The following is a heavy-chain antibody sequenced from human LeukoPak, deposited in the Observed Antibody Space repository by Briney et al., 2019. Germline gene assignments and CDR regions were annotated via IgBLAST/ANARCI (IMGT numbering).Heavy chain of an antibody. Sequence: GGSLGLSCAASGFTFDDYAMHWVRQAPGKGLEWVSGISWNSGSIGYADSVKGRFTISRDNAKNSLYLQMNSLRAEDTALYYCAKPKRGYSGYGYFDYWGQGTLVTVSS. CDR3: AKPKRGYSGYGYFDY. CDR1: GFTFDDYA. CDR2: ISWNSGSI. J-gene: IGHJ4*02. V-gene: IGHV3-9*01. D-gene: IGHD5-12*01.